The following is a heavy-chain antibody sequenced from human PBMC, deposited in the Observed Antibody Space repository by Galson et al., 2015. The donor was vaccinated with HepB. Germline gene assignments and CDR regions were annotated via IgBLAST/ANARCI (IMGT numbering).Heavy chain of an antibody. Sequence: ETLSLTCTVSGGSITNYYWSWIRQPPGKGLEWIGYVYSRGSSNYNPSLRSRVSLSIDTSKNQFSLRLSSVTAADTAVYFCARLNFRDYGGNSVAFDHWGQGTVVTVSS. J-gene: IGHJ4*02. D-gene: IGHD4-23*01. CDR1: GGSITNYY. V-gene: IGHV4-59*08. CDR2: VYSRGSS. CDR3: ARLNFRDYGGNSVAFDH.